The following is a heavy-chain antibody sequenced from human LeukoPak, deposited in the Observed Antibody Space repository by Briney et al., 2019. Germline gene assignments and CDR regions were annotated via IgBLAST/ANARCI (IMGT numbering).Heavy chain of an antibody. Sequence: KPSETLSLTCTISGYSISSGYYWGWIRQPPGKGLEWIGNIYHSGSTYYNPSLKSRVSISLDTFKNQFSLKLSSVTAADTAVYYCASTLIIGNTIDAFDIWGQGTMVTVSS. J-gene: IGHJ3*02. D-gene: IGHD1-7*01. V-gene: IGHV4-38-2*02. CDR3: ASTLIIGNTIDAFDI. CDR2: IYHSGST. CDR1: GYSISSGYY.